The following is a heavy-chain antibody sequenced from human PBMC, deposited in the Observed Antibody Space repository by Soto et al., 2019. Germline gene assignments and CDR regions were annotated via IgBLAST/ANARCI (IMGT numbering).Heavy chain of an antibody. CDR3: ARGVGIAARFLRGVDV. J-gene: IGHJ6*02. V-gene: IGHV4-34*01. Sequence: KASETLSLTCAVYGGSFSGYYWSWIRQPPGKGLEWIGEINHSGSTNYNPSLKSRVTISVDTSKNQFSLKLSSVTAADTAVYYCARGVGIAARFLRGVDVWGQGTTVTVSS. CDR1: GGSFSGYY. CDR2: INHSGST. D-gene: IGHD6-6*01.